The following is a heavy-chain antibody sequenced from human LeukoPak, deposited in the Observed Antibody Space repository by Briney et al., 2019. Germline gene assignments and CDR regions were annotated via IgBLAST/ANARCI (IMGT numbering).Heavy chain of an antibody. CDR2: IYYSGST. J-gene: IGHJ6*02. CDR3: ARERRYSSSYYYYYYGMDV. V-gene: IGHV4-59*01. D-gene: IGHD6-6*01. Sequence: SETLSLTCTVSGGSISSYYWSWIRQPPGKGLEWIGYIYYSGSTNYNPSLKSRVTISVDTSKNQFSLKLSSVTAADTAVYYCARERRYSSSYYYYYYGMDVWGQGTTVTVSS. CDR1: GGSISSYY.